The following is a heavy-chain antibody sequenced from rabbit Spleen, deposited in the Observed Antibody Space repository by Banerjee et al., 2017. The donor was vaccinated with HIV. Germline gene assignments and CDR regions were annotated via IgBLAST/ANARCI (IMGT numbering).Heavy chain of an antibody. J-gene: IGHJ4*01. CDR1: GIDFSSYYY. D-gene: IGHD8-1*01. V-gene: IGHV1S43*01. CDR2: IYISSGST. CDR3: ARHAGYAGYGYSTLDL. Sequence: QQQLEESGGGLVKPGGTLTLTCKVSGIDFSSYYYICWVRQAPGKGLDLIACIYISSGSTWYASWVNGRFTISSDNAQNTVDLQMNSLTAADTATYFCARHAGYAGYGYSTLDLWGPGTLVTVS.